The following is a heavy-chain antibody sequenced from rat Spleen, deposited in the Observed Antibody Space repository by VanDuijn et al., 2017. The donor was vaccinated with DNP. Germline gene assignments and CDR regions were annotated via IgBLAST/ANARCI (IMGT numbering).Heavy chain of an antibody. V-gene: IGHV5-19*01. Sequence: EVHLVESGGGLVQPGRSLKLSCAASGFTFSNYGMHWIRQAPTKGLEWVASTSPTGGSTFYRDSVKGRFTISRDNAESTLYLHMDSLGSEDTATYYCARLGGSPFDYWGQGVMVTVSS. CDR1: GFTFSNYG. CDR2: TSPTGGST. D-gene: IGHD5-1*01. J-gene: IGHJ2*01. CDR3: ARLGGSPFDY.